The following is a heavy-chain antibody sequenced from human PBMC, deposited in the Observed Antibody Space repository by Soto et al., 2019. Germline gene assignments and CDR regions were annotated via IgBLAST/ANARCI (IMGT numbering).Heavy chain of an antibody. CDR2: IKYSGTT. J-gene: IGHJ6*02. CDR1: GGSISSSRCH. V-gene: IGHV4-39*01. D-gene: IGHD2-2*01. Sequence: PSETLSLTCTVSGGSISSSRCHWGWIRQPPGKGLEWIASIKYSGTTFYNPSLKSRVTLSVDTSKNQFALKLSSVTAADTAVYYCARHGCSSTSCYLSYYYYGMDVWGQGTTVTVSS. CDR3: ARHGCSSTSCYLSYYYYGMDV.